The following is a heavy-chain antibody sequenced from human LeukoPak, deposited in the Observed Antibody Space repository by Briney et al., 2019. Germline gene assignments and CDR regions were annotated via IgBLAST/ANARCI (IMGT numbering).Heavy chain of an antibody. CDR1: GFTFSSYS. CDR2: ISSSSSYI. D-gene: IGHD3-22*01. J-gene: IGHJ4*02. V-gene: IGHV3-21*01. Sequence: GGSLRLSCAASGFTFSSYSMNWVRQAPGKGLEWVSSISSSSSYIYYADSVKGRFTISRDNAKNSLYLQTNSLRAEDTAVYYCASGLGVYYDSSGYDYWGQGTLVTVSS. CDR3: ASGLGVYYDSSGYDY.